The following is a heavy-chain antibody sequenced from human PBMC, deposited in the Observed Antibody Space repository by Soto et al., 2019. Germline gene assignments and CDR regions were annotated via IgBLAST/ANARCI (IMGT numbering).Heavy chain of an antibody. J-gene: IGHJ4*02. CDR3: ATDSSSSAPDFDY. V-gene: IGHV3-30-3*01. CDR1: GFTFSSYA. D-gene: IGHD6-6*01. CDR2: ISYDGSNK. Sequence: SGGSLRLSCAASGFTFSSYAMHWVRQAPGKGLEWVAVISYDGSNKYYADSVKGRFTISRDNSKNTLYLQMNSLRAEDTAVYYCATDSSSSAPDFDYWGQGTLVTVSS.